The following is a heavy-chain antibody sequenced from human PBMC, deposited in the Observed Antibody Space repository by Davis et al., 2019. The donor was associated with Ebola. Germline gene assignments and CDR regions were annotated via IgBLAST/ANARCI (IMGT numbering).Heavy chain of an antibody. CDR3: ARDPITGTTGYYYYYGMDV. Sequence: SETLSLTCTVSGGSISSYYWSWIRQPPGKGLEWIGYIYYSGGTNYNPSLKSRVTISVDTSKNQFSLKLSSVTAADTAVYYCARDPITGTTGYYYYYGMDVWGQGTTVTVSS. J-gene: IGHJ6*02. D-gene: IGHD1-20*01. V-gene: IGHV4-59*12. CDR1: GGSISSYY. CDR2: IYYSGGT.